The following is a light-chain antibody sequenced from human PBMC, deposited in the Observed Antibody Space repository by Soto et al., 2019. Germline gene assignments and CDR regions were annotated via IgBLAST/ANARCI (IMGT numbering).Light chain of an antibody. CDR2: EVS. CDR3: SSYTGSSTNTVV. V-gene: IGLV2-14*01. CDR1: SSDVGNYNY. Sequence: QSVLTQPASVSGSPGQSITISCTGTSSDVGNYNYVSWYHQHPDKAPKLMTFEVSNRPSGVSNRFAGSKSGNTASLTISGLQAEDEAEYYCSSYTGSSTNTVVFGGGTKLTVL. J-gene: IGLJ2*01.